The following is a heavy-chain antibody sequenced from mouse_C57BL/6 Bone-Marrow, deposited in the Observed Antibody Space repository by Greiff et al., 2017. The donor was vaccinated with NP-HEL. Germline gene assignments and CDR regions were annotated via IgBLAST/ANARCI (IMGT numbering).Heavy chain of an antibody. D-gene: IGHD2-5*01. CDR1: GFTFSSYG. CDR3: ARHSYYSKFAY. V-gene: IGHV5-6*02. Sequence: EVKLVESGGDLVKPGGSLKLSCAASGFTFSSYGMSWVRQTPDKRLEWVVTISSGGSYTYYPDSVKGRFTISGDNAKNTLYLQMSSLKSEDTAMYYCARHSYYSKFAYWGQGTLVTVSA. CDR2: ISSGGSYT. J-gene: IGHJ3*01.